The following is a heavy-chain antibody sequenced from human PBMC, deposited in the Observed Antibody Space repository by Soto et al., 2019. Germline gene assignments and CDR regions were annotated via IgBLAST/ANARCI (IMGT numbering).Heavy chain of an antibody. V-gene: IGHV3-23*01. CDR1: GFTFNNYA. CDR2: ISGGGGTT. J-gene: IGHJ4*02. Sequence: EVQLLESGGGLVQPGGSLRLSCVVSGFTFNNYAMNWVRQGPGKGLEWVSGISGGGGTTFYADSVKGRFTISRDNSKNTMFMQMNSLIAEDTALYYSAKDINYDFWSGFSSDYWGQGSMVAVSS. D-gene: IGHD3-3*01. CDR3: AKDINYDFWSGFSSDY.